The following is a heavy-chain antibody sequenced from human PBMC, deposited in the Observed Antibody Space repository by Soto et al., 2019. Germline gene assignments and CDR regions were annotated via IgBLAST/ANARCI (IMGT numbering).Heavy chain of an antibody. J-gene: IGHJ6*02. Sequence: SETLSLTCTVSGGSISGSYWSWIRQPPGKGLEWIGYIYYSGSTYYNPSLKSRVTISVDTSKNQFSLKLSSVTAADTAVYYCARDQCTNGVCLTSRYYYYGMDVWGQGTTVTVSS. CDR2: IYYSGST. V-gene: IGHV4-59*12. CDR3: ARDQCTNGVCLTSRYYYYGMDV. D-gene: IGHD2-8*01. CDR1: GGSISGSY.